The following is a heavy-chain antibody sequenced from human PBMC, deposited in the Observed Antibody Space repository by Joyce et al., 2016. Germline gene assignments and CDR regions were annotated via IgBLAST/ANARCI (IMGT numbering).Heavy chain of an antibody. CDR1: GYRFNAYY. CDR3: ARDASVVVVVAARVDWFDP. Sequence: QVQLVQSGAEVKRPGASVRVSCTASGYRFNAYYLHWVRQAPGQGLEWMGWINPNSGATSYAQQFQGRVTMTRDTSTRTAYMEVRSLRSDDTAVYFCARDASVVVVVAARVDWFDPWGQGTLVTVSS. J-gene: IGHJ5*02. V-gene: IGHV1-2*02. CDR2: INPNSGAT. D-gene: IGHD2-15*01.